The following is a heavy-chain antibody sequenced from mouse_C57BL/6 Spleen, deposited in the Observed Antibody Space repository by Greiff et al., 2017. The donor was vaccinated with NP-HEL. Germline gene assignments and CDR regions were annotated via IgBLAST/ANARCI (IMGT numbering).Heavy chain of an antibody. CDR1: GYAFSSSW. CDR2: IYPGDGDT. J-gene: IGHJ2*01. CDR3: ASITTVVDYFDY. V-gene: IGHV1-82*01. D-gene: IGHD1-1*01. Sequence: VQLHQSGPELVKPGASVKISCKASGYAFSSSWMNWVKQRPGKGLEWIGRIYPGDGDTNYNGKFKGKATLTADKSSSTAYMQLSSLTSEDSAVYFCASITTVVDYFDYWGQGTTLTVSS.